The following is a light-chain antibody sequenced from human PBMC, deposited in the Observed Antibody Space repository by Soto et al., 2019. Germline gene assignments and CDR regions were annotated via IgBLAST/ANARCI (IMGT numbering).Light chain of an antibody. J-gene: IGKJ1*01. V-gene: IGKV1-5*03. CDR1: QSISPW. CDR2: KTS. Sequence: DIQMTQSPSTLSASVGDRVTITCRASQSISPWLAWYQQKPGKAPKVLIYKTSTLRSGGPSRVSGSGSGTEFTLTITSLQPDDFATYYCQHYKTYSRTFGQGTKVEI. CDR3: QHYKTYSRT.